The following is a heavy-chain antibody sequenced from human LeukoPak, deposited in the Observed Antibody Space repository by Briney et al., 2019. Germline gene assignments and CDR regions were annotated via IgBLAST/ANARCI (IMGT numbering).Heavy chain of an antibody. CDR1: GGSVSSGTYY. CDR2: IYYSGST. Sequence: SETLSLTCTVSGGSVSSGTYYWSWIRQPPGKGLEWIGYIYYSGSTNYNPSLKSRVTISVDTSKNQFSLKLSSVTAADTAVYYCASPRSYYDSSGYYISWGQGTLVTVSS. CDR3: ASPRSYYDSSGYYIS. D-gene: IGHD3-22*01. J-gene: IGHJ5*02. V-gene: IGHV4-61*01.